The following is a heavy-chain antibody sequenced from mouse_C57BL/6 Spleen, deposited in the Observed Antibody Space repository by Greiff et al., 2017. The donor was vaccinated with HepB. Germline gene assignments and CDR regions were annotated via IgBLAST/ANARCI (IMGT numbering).Heavy chain of an antibody. V-gene: IGHV1-69*01. CDR1: GYTFTSYW. Sequence: QVQLQQPGAELVMPGASVKLSCKASGYTFTSYWMHWVKQRPGQGLEWIGEIDPSDSYTNYNQKFKGKSTLTVDKSSSTAYMQLSSLTSEDSAVYYCARSLLLRPRGYWGQGTTLTVSS. CDR2: IDPSDSYT. CDR3: ARSLLLRPRGY. J-gene: IGHJ2*01. D-gene: IGHD1-1*01.